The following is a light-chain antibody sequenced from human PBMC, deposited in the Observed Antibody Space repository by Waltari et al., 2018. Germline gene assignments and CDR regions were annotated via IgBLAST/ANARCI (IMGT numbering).Light chain of an antibody. Sequence: DIKMIQSSATVSASVGDRVTSTCRTSQTISNWLAWYQQKPGKAPKLLIYKASLLQSGVPSRFSGSGSGTEFTLTISSLQPDDFATYYCQQYNSYSLTFGGGTKVEIK. CDR3: QQYNSYSLT. CDR2: KAS. J-gene: IGKJ4*01. CDR1: QTISNW. V-gene: IGKV1-5*03.